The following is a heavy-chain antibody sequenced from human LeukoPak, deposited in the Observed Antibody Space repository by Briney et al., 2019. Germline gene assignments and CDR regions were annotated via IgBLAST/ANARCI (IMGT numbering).Heavy chain of an antibody. D-gene: IGHD3-22*01. CDR1: GYTFTSYD. J-gene: IGHJ4*01. Sequence: ASVKVSCKASGYTFTSYDISWLRQAPGQGREWMGRVSAYNGNTNNAQKLQGRVTMTTDTSTRTAYMELRSLRPDDTAVYFCAREYYDYYEGFDYWGQGTLVTVSS. V-gene: IGHV1-18*01. CDR3: AREYYDYYEGFDY. CDR2: VSAYNGNT.